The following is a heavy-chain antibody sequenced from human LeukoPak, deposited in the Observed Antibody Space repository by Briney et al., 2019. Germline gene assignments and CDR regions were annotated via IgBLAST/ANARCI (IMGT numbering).Heavy chain of an antibody. D-gene: IGHD6-19*01. CDR1: GYTFTNYY. Sequence: ASVKVSCKASGYTFTNYYMHWVRQAPGQGLEWMGIINPSGGSTTYAQKFQGRVTMTRDTSTSTVYMELSSLRSEDTAIYYCARSPLGWDVFDMWGQGTMVTVSS. V-gene: IGHV1-46*01. CDR2: INPSGGST. J-gene: IGHJ3*02. CDR3: ARSPLGWDVFDM.